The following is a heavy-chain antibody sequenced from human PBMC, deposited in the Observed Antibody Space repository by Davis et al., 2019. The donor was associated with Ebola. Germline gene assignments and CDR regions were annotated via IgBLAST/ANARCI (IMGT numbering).Heavy chain of an antibody. CDR1: GFTFSSYG. Sequence: GESLKISCAASGFTFSSYGMHWVRQAPGKGLEWVSTFGTGGDTYYADSVKGRFAISRDNSRGTLYLQMNSLRVEDTAIYYCVKDSSNIWFDIWGQGTLVTVSS. V-gene: IGHV3-23*01. J-gene: IGHJ3*02. CDR2: FGTGGDT. D-gene: IGHD2/OR15-2a*01. CDR3: VKDSSNIWFDI.